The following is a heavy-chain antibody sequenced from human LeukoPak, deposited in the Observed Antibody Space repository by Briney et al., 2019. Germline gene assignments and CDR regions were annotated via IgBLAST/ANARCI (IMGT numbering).Heavy chain of an antibody. J-gene: IGHJ4*02. Sequence: SETLSLTCTVSGGSISSSAYYWGWIRQPPGKGLEWIGCFYYSGTTYYNPSLKSRVTISVDTSKNQFSLKLSSVTAADTAVYYCARMYYYGSGSYGGYYFDYWGQGTLVTVSS. CDR2: FYYSGTT. CDR3: ARMYYYGSGSYGGYYFDY. V-gene: IGHV4-39*01. D-gene: IGHD3-10*01. CDR1: GGSISSSAYY.